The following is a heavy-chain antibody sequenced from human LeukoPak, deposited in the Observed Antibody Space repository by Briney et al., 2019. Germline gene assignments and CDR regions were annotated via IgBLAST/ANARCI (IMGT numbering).Heavy chain of an antibody. CDR2: IYYSGST. CDR1: GGSITSYY. CDR3: AKGNYFDP. Sequence: SETLSLTCTVSGGSITSYYWNWIRQPPGKGLEWIGYIYYSGSTNYNPSLKSRVTISVDTSKNQFSLRLSSVTATDTAVYFCAKGNYFDPWGQGTLVTVS. V-gene: IGHV4-59*01. J-gene: IGHJ5*02.